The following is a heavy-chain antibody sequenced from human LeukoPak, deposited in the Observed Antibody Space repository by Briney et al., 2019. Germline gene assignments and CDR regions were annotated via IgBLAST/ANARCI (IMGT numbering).Heavy chain of an antibody. Sequence: SETLSLTCTVSGGSISSSSAYWGWIRQPPGKGLEWIGSIYYSKNTYYNPSLKSRVTISADTSKNQFSLTLGSVSATDTAVYYCARHRVPAADDAFDVWGQGTMVTVSS. CDR1: GGSISSSSAY. CDR2: IYYSKNT. J-gene: IGHJ3*01. CDR3: ARHRVPAADDAFDV. V-gene: IGHV4-39*01. D-gene: IGHD2-2*01.